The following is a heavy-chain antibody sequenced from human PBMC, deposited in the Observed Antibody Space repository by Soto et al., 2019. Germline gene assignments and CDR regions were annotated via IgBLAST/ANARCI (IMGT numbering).Heavy chain of an antibody. V-gene: IGHV4-31*03. Sequence: QVQLQESGPGLVKPSQTLSLTCTVSGGSISSGGYYWSWIRQHPGKGLEWIGYIYSSGRTYYNPSLKSRVTISVDTSKNQFSLKLSSVTAADTAVYYCARSPEATVTAFDYWGQGTLVTVSS. D-gene: IGHD4-17*01. CDR2: IYSSGRT. CDR1: GGSISSGGYY. J-gene: IGHJ4*02. CDR3: ARSPEATVTAFDY.